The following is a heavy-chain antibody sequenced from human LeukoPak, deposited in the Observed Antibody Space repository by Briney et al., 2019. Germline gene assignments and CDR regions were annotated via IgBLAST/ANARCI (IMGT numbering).Heavy chain of an antibody. CDR1: GGSISSSSYY. J-gene: IGHJ3*02. D-gene: IGHD3-22*01. CDR3: ARGTYDSSGYYALSDAFDI. CDR2: MYYNGNT. Sequence: SETLSLTCTVSGGSISSSSYYWGWIRQPPGKGLEWIGYMYYNGNTNYNPSLKSRVTISVDTSKNQFSLKLSSVTAADTAVYYCARGTYDSSGYYALSDAFDIWGQGTMVTVSS. V-gene: IGHV4-61*05.